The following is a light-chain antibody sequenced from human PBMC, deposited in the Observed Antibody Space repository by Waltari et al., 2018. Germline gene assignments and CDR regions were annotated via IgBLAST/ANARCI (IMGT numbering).Light chain of an antibody. J-gene: IGKJ3*01. V-gene: IGKV3-20*01. CDR2: GAS. CDR3: QQYGSSPFT. Sequence: DIELTQSPGTLSLSPGERATLSCRASQSLSSSYLAWYQQKPGKAPKLLIFGASSMATGIPDRFSGGESGTDFTLTISRLEPEDFAVYYCQQYGSSPFTFGPGTKLDIK. CDR1: QSLSSSY.